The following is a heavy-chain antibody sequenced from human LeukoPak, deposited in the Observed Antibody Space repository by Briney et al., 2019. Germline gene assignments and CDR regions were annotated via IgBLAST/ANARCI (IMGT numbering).Heavy chain of an antibody. J-gene: IGHJ6*02. D-gene: IGHD3-9*01. CDR2: ISVSGSYT. Sequence: AGGSLRLSCVASGFTFTDYYMTWIRQTPGKGLEWVSDISVSGSYTNYADSVKGRFTISRDNTKNSPYLQMNSLRAEDTATYYCARSGFYEGYFYYGMNVWGQGTTVTVSS. V-gene: IGHV3-11*06. CDR1: GFTFTDYY. CDR3: ARSGFYEGYFYYGMNV.